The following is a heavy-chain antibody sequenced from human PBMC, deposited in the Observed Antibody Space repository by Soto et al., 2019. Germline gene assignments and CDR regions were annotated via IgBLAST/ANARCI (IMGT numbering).Heavy chain of an antibody. D-gene: IGHD3-22*01. CDR1: GFTFSSYA. Sequence: GGSLRLSCAASGFTFSSYAMSWVRQAPGKGLEWVSAISGSGGSTYYADSVKGRFTISRDNSKNTLYLQMNSLRAEDTAVYYCAKVGDSSDYYYYGMDVWGQGTTVTVSS. CDR2: ISGSGGST. J-gene: IGHJ6*02. V-gene: IGHV3-23*01. CDR3: AKVGDSSDYYYYGMDV.